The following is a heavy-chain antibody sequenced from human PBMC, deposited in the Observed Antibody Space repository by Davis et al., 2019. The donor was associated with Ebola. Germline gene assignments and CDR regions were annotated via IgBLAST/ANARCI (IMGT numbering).Heavy chain of an antibody. V-gene: IGHV1-69*13. J-gene: IGHJ4*02. CDR2: IIPIFGTA. CDR1: GGTFSSYA. CDR3: ARDFGLQSASDFDY. D-gene: IGHD5-24*01. Sequence: SVKVSCKASGGTFSSYAISWVRQAPGQGLEWMGGIIPIFGTANYAQKFQGRVTITADESTSTAYMELSSLRSEDTAVYYCARDFGLQSASDFDYWGQGTLVTVSS.